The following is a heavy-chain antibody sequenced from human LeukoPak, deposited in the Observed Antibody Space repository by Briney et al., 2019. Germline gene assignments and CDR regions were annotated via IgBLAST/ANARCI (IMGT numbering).Heavy chain of an antibody. CDR3: AREFMEVYNVRSGFYYYYMDV. J-gene: IGHJ6*03. D-gene: IGHD3-3*01. Sequence: ASVKVSCKTSGYTFSTYAINWVRQAPGQGLEWLGLINTNTGNPTYAQGLTGRTIFSLDTSLKTAYLQISSLKAEDTAVYYCAREFMEVYNVRSGFYYYYMDVWGKGTTVTVSS. CDR1: GYTFSTYA. V-gene: IGHV7-4-1*02. CDR2: INTNTGNP.